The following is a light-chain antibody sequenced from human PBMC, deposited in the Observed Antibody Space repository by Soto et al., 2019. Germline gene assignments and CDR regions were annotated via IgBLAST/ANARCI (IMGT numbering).Light chain of an antibody. CDR2: GAS. CDR1: QAIRND. V-gene: IGKV1-6*01. J-gene: IGKJ1*01. Sequence: AIQMTQSPSSLSASVGDRVTITCRASQAIRNDLGWYQQKPGKAPNPLIFGASNLQAGVPVRFSASGSGTNFTLTISNLQPEDFASYYCLQDYTYPWTFGQGTKVDI. CDR3: LQDYTYPWT.